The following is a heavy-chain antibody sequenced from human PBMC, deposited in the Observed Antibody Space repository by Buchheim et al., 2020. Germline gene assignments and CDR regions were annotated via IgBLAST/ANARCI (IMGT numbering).Heavy chain of an antibody. CDR1: GFTFSSYA. CDR3: AKGGRLVTFLYFDY. J-gene: IGHJ4*02. V-gene: IGHV3-23*01. CDR2: ISGSDGST. Sequence: EVQLLESGGDLVQPGGSLRLSCAASGFTFSSYAMSWVRQAPGKGLEWVSAISGSDGSTYYADSVKGRFTISTDNSRNTGYLQMNSLRAEDTAVYYCAKGGRLVTFLYFDYWGQGTL. D-gene: IGHD6-19*01.